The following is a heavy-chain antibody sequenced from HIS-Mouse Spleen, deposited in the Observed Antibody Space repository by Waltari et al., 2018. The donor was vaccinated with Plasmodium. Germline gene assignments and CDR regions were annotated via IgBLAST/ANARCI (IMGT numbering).Heavy chain of an antibody. J-gene: IGHJ4*02. V-gene: IGHV4-39*01. Sequence: QLQLQESGPGLVKPSETLSLPCTVSGGSISSISYYWGWIRQPPGKGLGWIGSIYYSGSTYYNPSLKSRVTISVDTSKNQFSLKLSSVTAADTAVYYCARRGGSYYYFDYWGQGTLVTVSS. CDR2: IYYSGST. CDR1: GGSISSISYY. D-gene: IGHD1-26*01. CDR3: ARRGGSYYYFDY.